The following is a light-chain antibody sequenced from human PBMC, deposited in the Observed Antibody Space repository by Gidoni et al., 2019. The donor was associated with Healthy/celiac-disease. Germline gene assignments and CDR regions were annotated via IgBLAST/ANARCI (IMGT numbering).Light chain of an antibody. J-gene: IGKJ4*01. CDR2: WAS. Sequence: IVMTQSPDSLDVSLGERATINCKARQSVLYSSNNKNYLAWYQQKPGQPPKLLIHWASTRESWAPDRFSGSASGTDFTLTISSLQAEDVAVYYCQQYYSTPLTFGGXTKVEIK. V-gene: IGKV4-1*01. CDR1: QSVLYSSNNKNY. CDR3: QQYYSTPLT.